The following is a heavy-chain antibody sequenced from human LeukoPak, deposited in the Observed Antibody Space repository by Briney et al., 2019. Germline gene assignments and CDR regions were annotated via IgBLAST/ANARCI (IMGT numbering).Heavy chain of an antibody. V-gene: IGHV3-23*01. Sequence: GGSLRLSCAASGFTFSNYAMSWVRQAPGKGLEWVSAISGSGGSTYYADSVKGRFTISRDNSKNTLYLQMNSLRAEDTAVYYCAKDRGSQHWAFDYWGQGTLVTVSS. J-gene: IGHJ4*02. CDR1: GFTFSNYA. D-gene: IGHD1-26*01. CDR2: ISGSGGST. CDR3: AKDRGSQHWAFDY.